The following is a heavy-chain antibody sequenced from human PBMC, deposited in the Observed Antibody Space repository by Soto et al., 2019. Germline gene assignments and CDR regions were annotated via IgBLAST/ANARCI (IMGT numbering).Heavy chain of an antibody. CDR3: ASDDVLCDVGCCYVIPVDG. Sequence: PGGSLRLSCAASGFTVSSKYMTWVRQAPGKGLEWVSLIQSGGTTYYADSVKGRFTISRDTSENTLHLQMDSLRDEDTPVYYCASDDVLCDVGCCYVIPVDGWGKVTTVTVCS. V-gene: IGHV3-66*01. CDR1: GFTVSSKY. CDR2: IQSGGTT. D-gene: IGHD2-15*01. J-gene: IGHJ6*04.